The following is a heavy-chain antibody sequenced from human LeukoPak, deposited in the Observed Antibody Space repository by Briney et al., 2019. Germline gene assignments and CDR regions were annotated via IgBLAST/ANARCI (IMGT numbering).Heavy chain of an antibody. D-gene: IGHD5-24*01. CDR3: ARGRRDGYNWYFDY. CDR1: GGSISSYY. V-gene: IGHV4-59*01. Sequence: SETLSLTCTVSGGSISSYYWSWIRQPPGKGLEWIGYIFYTGSTNYNPSLKSRLTISVDTSKNQFSLRLSSVTAADTAVYYCARGRRDGYNWYFDYWGQGTLVTVSS. J-gene: IGHJ4*02. CDR2: IFYTGST.